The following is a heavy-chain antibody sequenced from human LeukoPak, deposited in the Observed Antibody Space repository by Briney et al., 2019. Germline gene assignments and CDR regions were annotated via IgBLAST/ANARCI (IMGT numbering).Heavy chain of an antibody. CDR1: GFSFSNYA. CDR2: ISGRDDST. J-gene: IGHJ4*02. CDR3: AKWGDYDVLTGYYVSDY. D-gene: IGHD3-9*01. V-gene: IGHV3-23*01. Sequence: GGSLRLSCAASGFSFSNYAMSWVRQVPGKGLEWVSAISGRDDSTYYADSVKGRFTISRDTSKNTLYLQMNSLRAEDTAVYYCAKWGDYDVLTGYYVSDYWGQGTLVTVSS.